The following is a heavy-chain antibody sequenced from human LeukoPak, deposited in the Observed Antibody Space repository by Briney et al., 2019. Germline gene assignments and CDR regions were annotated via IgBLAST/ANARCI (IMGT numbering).Heavy chain of an antibody. CDR1: VFTFSTYF. Sequence: PGGSLRLSCAASVFTFSTYFMSWVRQAPGKGLEWVSVISGSGGSTHYADSVKGRFTISRDNSKNTLYLQMDSLRAEDTAVYYCAKGLRTSWLAGGVFDYWGQGTLVTVSS. CDR3: AKGLRTSWLAGGVFDY. CDR2: ISGSGGST. J-gene: IGHJ4*02. D-gene: IGHD6-19*01. V-gene: IGHV3-23*01.